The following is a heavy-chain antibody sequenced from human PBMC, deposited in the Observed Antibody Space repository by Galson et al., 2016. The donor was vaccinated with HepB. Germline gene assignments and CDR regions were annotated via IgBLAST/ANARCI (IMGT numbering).Heavy chain of an antibody. CDR3: ARVDEGYYYLIDY. CDR1: GFTFSYAC. J-gene: IGHJ4*02. Sequence: SLRLSCAASGFTFSYACLNWVRQAPGKGLEWVSYIASRSSPIHYADSVKGRFTISRDNAKNSLYLQMNSLRDEDTAVYYCARVDEGYYYLIDYWGQGTLVTVSS. D-gene: IGHD3-22*01. CDR2: IASRSSPI. V-gene: IGHV3-48*02.